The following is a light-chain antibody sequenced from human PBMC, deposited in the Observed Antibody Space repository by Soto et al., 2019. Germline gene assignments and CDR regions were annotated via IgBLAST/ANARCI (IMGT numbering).Light chain of an antibody. CDR3: HQNNRWPYT. J-gene: IGKJ2*01. Sequence: EIVMTQSPGTLSVSPGERVTLSCRAGQSVTNRVAWYQQKPGQAPRLLIYDASTRAPGTPARFSGSGSGTEFTLTISSLQSEDCALYYCHQNNRWPYTFGQGTKLEIK. CDR1: QSVTNR. CDR2: DAS. V-gene: IGKV3-15*01.